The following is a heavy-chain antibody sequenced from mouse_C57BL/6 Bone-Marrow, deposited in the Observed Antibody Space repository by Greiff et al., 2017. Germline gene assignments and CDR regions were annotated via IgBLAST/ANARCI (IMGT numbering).Heavy chain of an antibody. CDR3: ARHYYSNYPADYYAMDY. V-gene: IGHV1-82*01. Sequence: QVQLQQSGPELVKPGASVKISCKASGYAFSSSWMNWVKPRPGKGLEWIGRIYPGDGDANYNGKFKGKATLTADKSSSTDYMQLSSRTSEDSAVYVCARHYYSNYPADYYAMDYWGQGTSVTVSA. CDR2: IYPGDGDA. D-gene: IGHD2-5*01. CDR1: GYAFSSSW. J-gene: IGHJ4*01.